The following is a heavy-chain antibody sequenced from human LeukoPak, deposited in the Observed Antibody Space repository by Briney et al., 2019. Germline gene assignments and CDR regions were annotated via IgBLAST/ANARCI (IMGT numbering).Heavy chain of an antibody. Sequence: SETLSLTCAVYGGSFSRYYWSWIRQPPGKGLEWIGKINDSGSTNYNPSLKSRVTISVDTSKNQFSLKLSSVTAADTAFYYCARRGSIFEDSEWRTAFDIWGQGTMVIVSS. CDR1: GGSFSRYY. V-gene: IGHV4-34*01. CDR2: INDSGST. D-gene: IGHD3-9*01. J-gene: IGHJ3*02. CDR3: ARRGSIFEDSEWRTAFDI.